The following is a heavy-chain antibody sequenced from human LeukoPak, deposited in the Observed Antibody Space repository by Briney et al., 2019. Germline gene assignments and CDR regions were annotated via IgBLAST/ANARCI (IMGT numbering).Heavy chain of an antibody. D-gene: IGHD4-11*01. J-gene: IGHJ5*02. Sequence: SETLSLTCAVYGGSFSRYYWSWIRQPAGRGLEWIGRIYTNGSTNYNPSLKSRAAMSVDTSKNQFSLKLSSVTAADTAVYYCARDSVPWGQGTLVTVSS. CDR2: IYTNGST. CDR3: ARDSVP. V-gene: IGHV4-4*07. CDR1: GGSFSRYY.